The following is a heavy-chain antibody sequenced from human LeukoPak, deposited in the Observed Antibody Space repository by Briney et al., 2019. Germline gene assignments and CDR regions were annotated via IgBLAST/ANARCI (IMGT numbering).Heavy chain of an antibody. J-gene: IGHJ4*02. CDR2: MNSDSRYI. CDR1: GFTFSSYS. V-gene: IGHV3-21*01. D-gene: IGHD1-26*01. Sequence: PGGSLRLSCAASGFTFSSYSMNWVRQAPGKGLEWVSFMNSDSRYIYYADSVKGRFTISRDNAKNSLYLQMSSLRAEDTAVYYCATYEIVRIPDFEFWGQGTLVTVSS. CDR3: ATYEIVRIPDFEF.